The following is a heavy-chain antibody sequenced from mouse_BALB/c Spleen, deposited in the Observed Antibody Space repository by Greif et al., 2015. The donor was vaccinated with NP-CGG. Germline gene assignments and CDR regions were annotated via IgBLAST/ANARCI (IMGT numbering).Heavy chain of an antibody. J-gene: IGHJ1*01. CDR2: INPYNDGT. D-gene: IGHD2-4*01. CDR3: ARPTMITYWCFDV. CDR1: GYTFTSYV. V-gene: IGHV1-14*01. Sequence: VQLQQSGPELVKPGASVKMSCKASGYTFTSYVMHWVKQKPGQGLEWIGYINPYNDGTKYNEKFKGKATLTSDKSSSTAYMELSSLTSEDSAVYYCARPTMITYWCFDVWGAGTTVTVSS.